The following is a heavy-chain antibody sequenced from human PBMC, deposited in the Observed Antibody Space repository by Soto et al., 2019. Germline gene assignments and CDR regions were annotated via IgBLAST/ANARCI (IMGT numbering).Heavy chain of an antibody. J-gene: IGHJ5*02. CDR3: AKDPSPQPTTVVTPGWFDP. Sequence: PSETLSLTCPVSGCSISDGGYYWSWIRQHPGKGLEWIGYIYYTGTTYYNPSFKGRVIISVDLSKGQFSLKLSSVTAADTAFYYCAKDPSPQPTTVVTPGWFDPWGQGILVTVSS. CDR1: GCSISDGGYY. D-gene: IGHD4-17*01. V-gene: IGHV4-31*03. CDR2: IYYTGTT.